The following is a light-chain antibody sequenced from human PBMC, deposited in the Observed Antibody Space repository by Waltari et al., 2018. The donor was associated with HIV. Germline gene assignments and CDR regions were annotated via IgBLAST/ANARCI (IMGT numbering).Light chain of an antibody. V-gene: IGKV1-33*01. CDR3: QQSASLTPLT. CDR2: DAV. Sequence: DIQMTQSPSSLSASVADRVTITCQASQDISTNLHWYQQKPGKVPQVLIYDAVNLETGVPSRFSGSGSGTKFIMTINSLQPEDIATYYCQQSASLTPLTFGGGTKVEI. CDR1: QDISTN. J-gene: IGKJ4*01.